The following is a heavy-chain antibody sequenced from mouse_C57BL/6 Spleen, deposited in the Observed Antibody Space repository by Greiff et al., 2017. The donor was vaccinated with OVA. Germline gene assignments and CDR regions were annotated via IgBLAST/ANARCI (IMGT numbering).Heavy chain of an antibody. CDR3: AREDTTVVADWYFDV. V-gene: IGHV5-16*01. CDR1: GFTFSDYY. CDR2: INYDGSST. D-gene: IGHD1-1*01. Sequence: EVHLVDSEGGLVQPGSSMKLSCTASGFTFSDYYMAWVRQVPEKGLEWVANINYDGSSTYYLDSLKSRFIISRDNAKNILYLQMSSLKSEDTATYYCAREDTTVVADWYFDVWGTGTTVTVSS. J-gene: IGHJ1*03.